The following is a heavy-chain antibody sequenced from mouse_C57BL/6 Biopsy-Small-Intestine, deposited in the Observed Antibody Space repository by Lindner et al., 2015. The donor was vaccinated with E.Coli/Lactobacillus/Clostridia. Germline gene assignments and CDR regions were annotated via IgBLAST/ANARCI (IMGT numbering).Heavy chain of an antibody. CDR2: INPNSGGT. J-gene: IGHJ4*01. D-gene: IGHD6-1*01. Sequence: SVKVSCKASGYTFTGYYVHWVRQAPGQGLEWMGWINPNSGGTNYAQKFQGRVTMTSDTSLSTAYMELSRLTSDDTAVYYCARGRYQQLWGDKWGQGTLVTVSS. V-gene: IGHV1-53*01. CDR1: GYTFTGYY. CDR3: ARGRYQQLWGDK.